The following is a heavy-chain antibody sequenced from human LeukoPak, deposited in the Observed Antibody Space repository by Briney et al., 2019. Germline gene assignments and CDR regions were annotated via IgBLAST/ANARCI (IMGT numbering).Heavy chain of an antibody. V-gene: IGHV4-34*01. CDR3: ATREHHVLRTPGDY. CDR1: GGSFSGYY. D-gene: IGHD6-6*01. Sequence: PSETLSLTCAVYGGSFSGYYWSWIRQPPGKGLEWIGEINHSGSTNYNPSLKSRVTISVDTSKNQFSLKLSSVTAADTAVYYCATREHHVLRTPGDYWGQGTLVTVSS. J-gene: IGHJ4*02. CDR2: INHSGST.